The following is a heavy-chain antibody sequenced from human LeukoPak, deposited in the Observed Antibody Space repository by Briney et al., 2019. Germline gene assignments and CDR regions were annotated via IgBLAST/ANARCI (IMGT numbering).Heavy chain of an antibody. J-gene: IGHJ4*02. CDR2: ISSSGSTI. D-gene: IGHD3-22*01. Sequence: PGGSLRLSCAASGFTFSSYEMNWVRQAPGKGLEWVSYISSSGSTIYYADSVKGRFTISRDNAKNSLYLQMNSLRAEDTAVYYCARGTANYYDSSGYPQTFDYWGQGTLVTVSS. CDR1: GFTFSSYE. V-gene: IGHV3-48*03. CDR3: ARGTANYYDSSGYPQTFDY.